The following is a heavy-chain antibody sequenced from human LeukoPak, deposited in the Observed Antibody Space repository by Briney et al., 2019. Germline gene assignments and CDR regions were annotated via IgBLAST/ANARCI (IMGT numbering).Heavy chain of an antibody. D-gene: IGHD3-10*01. Sequence: SETLSLTCAVHGASINSRVSGSWIRQPPGEGREWIRFIYHDGSTHYNPSLMSRVTMSVDRSKNQFSLNLNSVTAADTAVYYCARDLSASGDHNWFDPWGQGTLVTVSS. J-gene: IGHJ5*02. CDR2: IYHDGST. CDR3: ARDLSASGDHNWFDP. CDR1: GASINSRVS. V-gene: IGHV4-30-2*01.